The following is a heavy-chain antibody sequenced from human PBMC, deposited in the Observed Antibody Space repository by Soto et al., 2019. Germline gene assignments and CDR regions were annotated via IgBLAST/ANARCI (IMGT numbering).Heavy chain of an antibody. Sequence: SETLSLTCAVSGYSISSGYYWGWIRQPAGKGLEWIGSIYHSGSTYYNPSLKSRVTISVDTSKNQFSLKLSSVTAADTAVYYCARDGVVVVPAAMDYYGMDVWGQGTTVTVSS. J-gene: IGHJ6*02. CDR2: IYHSGST. CDR1: GYSISSGYY. CDR3: ARDGVVVVPAAMDYYGMDV. D-gene: IGHD2-2*01. V-gene: IGHV4-38-2*02.